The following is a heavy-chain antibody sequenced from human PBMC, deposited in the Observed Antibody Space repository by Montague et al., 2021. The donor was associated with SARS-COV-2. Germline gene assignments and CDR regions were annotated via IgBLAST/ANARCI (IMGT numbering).Heavy chain of an antibody. CDR3: AAKRGGWLGLSSWVDP. Sequence: SETLSLTCTVSGGSISSSSYYWGWIRQPPGKGLEWIGSIYYSGSTYYNPSLKSRVTISVDTSKNQFSLKLSSVTAADTAVYYCAAKRGGWLGLSSWVDPWGQGTLVTVSS. D-gene: IGHD2/OR15-2a*01. CDR1: GGSISSSSYY. V-gene: IGHV4-39*01. J-gene: IGHJ5*02. CDR2: IYYSGST.